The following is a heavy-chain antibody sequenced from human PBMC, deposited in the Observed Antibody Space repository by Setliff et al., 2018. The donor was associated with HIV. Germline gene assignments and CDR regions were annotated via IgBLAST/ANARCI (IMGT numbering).Heavy chain of an antibody. Sequence: GGSLRLSCAASGFTFSSYWMHWVRQAPGKGLVWVSRINSDGSSTSYADSVKGRFTISRDNAKNTLYLQMNRLRVEDTAVYYCAKDGISGGAYPPYYFDYWGHGTLVTVSS. CDR3: AKDGISGGAYPPYYFDY. CDR1: GFTFSSYW. CDR2: INSDGSST. J-gene: IGHJ4*01. V-gene: IGHV3-74*01. D-gene: IGHD2-15*01.